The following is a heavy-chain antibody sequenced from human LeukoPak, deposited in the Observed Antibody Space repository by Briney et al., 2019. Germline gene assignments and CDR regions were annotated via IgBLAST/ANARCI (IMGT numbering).Heavy chain of an antibody. CDR2: FSGSGVST. CDR3: AKDLSGISSTGRTFDY. CDR1: GFTFTIYA. D-gene: IGHD1-1*01. J-gene: IGHJ4*02. V-gene: IGHV3-23*01. Sequence: PGGSLRLSCAASGFTFTIYAMSWVRQAPGKGLEWVSAFSGSGVSTYYADSVKGRFTISRDNSKNTLYLQMNSLRAEDTAVYYCAKDLSGISSTGRTFDYWGQGTLVTVSS.